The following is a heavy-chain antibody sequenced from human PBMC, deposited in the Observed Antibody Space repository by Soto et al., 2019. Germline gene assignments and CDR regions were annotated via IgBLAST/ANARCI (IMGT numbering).Heavy chain of an antibody. CDR1: GFSVSSNY. Sequence: EVQLVESGGGLIQPGGSLRLSCAASGFSVSSNYMTWVRQAPGKGLEWVSVIYSDGSTFYADSLKGRFTISRDNSKNTLYLQLNSLRAEDTAVYYCARDTDYTIDYHWYFDLWGRGTLVIVSS. V-gene: IGHV3-53*01. D-gene: IGHD4-17*01. J-gene: IGHJ2*01. CDR3: ARDTDYTIDYHWYFDL. CDR2: IYSDGST.